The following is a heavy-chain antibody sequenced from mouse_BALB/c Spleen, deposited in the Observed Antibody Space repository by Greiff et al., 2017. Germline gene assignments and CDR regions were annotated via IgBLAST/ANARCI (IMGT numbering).Heavy chain of an antibody. Sequence: EVQLVESGGGLVQPGGSLRLSCATSGFTFTDYYMSWVRQPPGKALEWLGFIRNKANGYTTEYSASVKGRFTISRDNSQSILYLQMNTLRAEDSATYYYASSTTATNYFDYWGQGTTLTVSS. CDR3: ASSTTATNYFDY. CDR1: GFTFTDYY. CDR2: IRNKANGYTT. J-gene: IGHJ2*01. D-gene: IGHD1-2*01. V-gene: IGHV7-3*02.